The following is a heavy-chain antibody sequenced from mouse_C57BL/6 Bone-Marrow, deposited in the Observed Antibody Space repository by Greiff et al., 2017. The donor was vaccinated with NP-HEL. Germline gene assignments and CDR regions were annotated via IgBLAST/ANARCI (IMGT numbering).Heavy chain of an antibody. J-gene: IGHJ4*01. CDR3: ARRNYYGSLYYAMDY. Sequence: EVQLVESGGDLVKPGGSLKLSCAASGFTFSSYGMSWVRQTPDKRLEWVATISSGGSYTYYPDSVKGRFTISRDNAKNTLYLQMSSLKSEDTAMYYCARRNYYGSLYYAMDYWGQGTSVTVSS. V-gene: IGHV5-6*01. CDR2: ISSGGSYT. CDR1: GFTFSSYG. D-gene: IGHD1-1*01.